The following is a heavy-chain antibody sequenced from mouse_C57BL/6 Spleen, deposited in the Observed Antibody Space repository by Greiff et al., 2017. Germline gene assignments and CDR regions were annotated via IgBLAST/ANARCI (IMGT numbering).Heavy chain of an antibody. V-gene: IGHV1-22*01. CDR2: INPNNGGT. CDR1: GYTFTDYN. D-gene: IGHD1-1*01. Sequence: VQLKQSGPELVKPGASVKMSCKASGYTFTDYNMHWVKQSHGKSLEWIGYINPNNGGTSYNQKFKGKATLTVNKSSSTAYMELRSLTSEDSAVYYCARGGNYYGNFDYWGQGTTLTVSS. J-gene: IGHJ2*01. CDR3: ARGGNYYGNFDY.